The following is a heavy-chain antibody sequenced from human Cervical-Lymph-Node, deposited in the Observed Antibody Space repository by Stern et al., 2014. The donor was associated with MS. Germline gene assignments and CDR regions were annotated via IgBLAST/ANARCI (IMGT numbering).Heavy chain of an antibody. CDR2: SIPIFGTA. V-gene: IGHV1-69*01. J-gene: IGHJ6*02. Sequence: QEQLVQSGAEVQKPGSSVKVSCKASGGTFSSYAISWVRQAPGQRLEGMGGSIPIFGTANYAQKFQGRVTITADESTITAYMELSSLRSEDTAVYYCARGELKEGLVRGMDVWGQGTTVTVSS. CDR1: GGTFSSYA. D-gene: IGHD1-26*01. CDR3: ARGELKEGLVRGMDV.